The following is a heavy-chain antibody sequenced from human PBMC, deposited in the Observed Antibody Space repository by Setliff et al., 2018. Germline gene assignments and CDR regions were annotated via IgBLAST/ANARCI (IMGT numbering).Heavy chain of an antibody. V-gene: IGHV3-21*04. CDR3: MSTPSGTYSTYYYYYNMDV. J-gene: IGHJ6*03. CDR2: ISSSSVYI. Sequence: GGSLRLSCAASGFTFSSYSMNWVRQAPGKGLEWVSSISSSSVYIKYADSVKGRFTISRDNAKKSLYLQMNSLKNEDTALYYCMSTPSGTYSTYYYYYNMDVWGKGTQVTVSS. D-gene: IGHD3-10*01. CDR1: GFTFSSYS.